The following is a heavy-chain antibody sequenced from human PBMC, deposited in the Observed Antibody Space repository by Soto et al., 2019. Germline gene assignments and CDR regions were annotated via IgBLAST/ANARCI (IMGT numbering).Heavy chain of an antibody. Sequence: ASVKVSCKASGYTFTSYDMHWVRQAPGQGLEWMGIINPSGGSTSYAQKFQGRVTMTRDTSTSTVYMELSSLRSEATAVYYCARVAIGIAVAGMEYDSWGQGTLVTVSS. J-gene: IGHJ4*02. CDR1: GYTFTSYD. CDR2: INPSGGST. V-gene: IGHV1-46*01. CDR3: ARVAIGIAVAGMEYDS. D-gene: IGHD6-19*01.